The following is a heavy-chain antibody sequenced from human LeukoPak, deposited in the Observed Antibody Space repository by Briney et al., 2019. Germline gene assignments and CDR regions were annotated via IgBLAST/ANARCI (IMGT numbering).Heavy chain of an antibody. CDR1: GGTFSSYA. J-gene: IGHJ6*03. D-gene: IGHD3-3*01. Sequence: GASVKVSCKASGGTFSSYAISWVRQAPGQGLEWMGGMIPIFGTANYAQKFQGRVTITTDESTSTAYMELSSLRSEDTAVYYCARSRHYDFWSGYYLPAYYYYYMDVWGKGTTVTVSS. V-gene: IGHV1-69*05. CDR3: ARSRHYDFWSGYYLPAYYYYYMDV. CDR2: MIPIFGTA.